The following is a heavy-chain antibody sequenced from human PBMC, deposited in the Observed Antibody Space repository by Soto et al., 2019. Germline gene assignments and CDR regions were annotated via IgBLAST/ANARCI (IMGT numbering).Heavy chain of an antibody. J-gene: IGHJ6*02. CDR2: ISSSNRTI. V-gene: IGHV3-48*02. D-gene: IGHD2-15*01. CDR3: AREGWPLLQTGMDV. Sequence: GGSLRLSCAASGFTFRSYSMNWVRQAPGKGLEWVSYISSSNRTINYADSVKGRFIISRDNARNSLYLQMHSLRDEDTAVYYCAREGWPLLQTGMDVWGQGTTVTVSS. CDR1: GFTFRSYS.